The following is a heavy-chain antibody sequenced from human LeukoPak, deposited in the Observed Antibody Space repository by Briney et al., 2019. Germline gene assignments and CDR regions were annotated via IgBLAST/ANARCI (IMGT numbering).Heavy chain of an antibody. CDR3: AKDLISPRRVGSSEKLDY. D-gene: IGHD3-10*01. V-gene: IGHV3-23*01. CDR1: GFIFSNYA. J-gene: IGHJ4*02. Sequence: GGSLRLSCAASGFIFSNYAMSWVRQAPGKGLEWVSAILSGGGTASYADSVRGRFTISRDNSKHTLYLEMNSLKVDDTAIYYCAKDLISPRRVGSSEKLDYWGQGTLVTVSS. CDR2: ILSGGGTA.